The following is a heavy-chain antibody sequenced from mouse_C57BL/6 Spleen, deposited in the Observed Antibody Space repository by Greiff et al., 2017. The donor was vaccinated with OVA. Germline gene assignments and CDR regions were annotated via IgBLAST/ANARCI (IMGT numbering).Heavy chain of an antibody. J-gene: IGHJ3*01. CDR2: IDHEDGDT. CDR1: GFNFTDYY. D-gene: IGHD2-4*01. V-gene: IGHV14-2*01. Sequence: VQLQQSGAALVNPGASVKFSCTASGFNFTDYYMLWVQQRTEQGLAWIGRIDHEDGDTKYATKIQGKATITANTSSNTASLQLSSLTSEDTDVYYCARWDDYDTGFAYWGQGTLVTVSA. CDR3: ARWDDYDTGFAY.